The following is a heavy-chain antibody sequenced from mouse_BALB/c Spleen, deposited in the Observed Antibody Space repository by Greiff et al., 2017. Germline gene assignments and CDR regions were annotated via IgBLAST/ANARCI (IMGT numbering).Heavy chain of an antibody. Sequence: EVKLMESGGGLVKPGGSLKLSCAASGFTFSDYYMYWVRQTPEKRLEWVATISDGGSYTYYPDSVKGRFTISRDNAKNNLYLQMSSLKSEDTAMYYCARDNLTGTTYAMDYWGQGTSVTVSS. J-gene: IGHJ4*01. CDR2: ISDGGSYT. D-gene: IGHD4-1*01. CDR1: GFTFSDYY. V-gene: IGHV5-4*02. CDR3: ARDNLTGTTYAMDY.